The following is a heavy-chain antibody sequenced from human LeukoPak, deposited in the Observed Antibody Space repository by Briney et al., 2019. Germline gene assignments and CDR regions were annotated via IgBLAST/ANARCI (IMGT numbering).Heavy chain of an antibody. CDR1: GYTFTGYY. J-gene: IGHJ4*02. CDR3: ARDRYYDILTGQGQYLDY. D-gene: IGHD3-9*01. V-gene: IGHV1-2*02. Sequence: ASVKVSCKASGYTFTGYYMHWVRQAPGQGLEWMGWINPNSGGTNYAQKFQGRVTMTRDTSISTAHMELSRLRSDDTAVYYCARDRYYDILTGQGQYLDYWGQGTLVTVSS. CDR2: INPNSGGT.